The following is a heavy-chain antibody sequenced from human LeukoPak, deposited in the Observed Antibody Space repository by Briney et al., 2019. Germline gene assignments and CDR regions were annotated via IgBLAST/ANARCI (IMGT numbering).Heavy chain of an antibody. Sequence: ASVKVSCKVSGYTLTELSMHWVRQAPGKGREWMGGFDPEDGETIYAQKLQGRVTMTEDTSTDTAYMELSSLRSEDTAVYYCATEHRGRMEDSHLNWNDYYYYMDVWGKGTTVTVSS. CDR2: FDPEDGET. J-gene: IGHJ6*03. CDR3: ATEHRGRMEDSHLNWNDYYYYMDV. D-gene: IGHD1-1*01. V-gene: IGHV1-24*01. CDR1: GYTLTELS.